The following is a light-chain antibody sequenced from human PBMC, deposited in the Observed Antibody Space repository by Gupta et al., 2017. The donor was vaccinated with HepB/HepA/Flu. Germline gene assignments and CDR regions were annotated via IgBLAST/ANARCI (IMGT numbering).Light chain of an antibody. CDR2: EGN. Sequence: SALTQPSPVSGSPGQSVTIPCTGVSTVVGGYNLVSWYQHCPGSAPKLVIYEGNRRPSAVSGRFSGSTSGITASLTISGLQTEDEADYYCCSYVSSKHVALFGGGTKLTVL. CDR1: STVVGGYNL. J-gene: IGLJ2*01. V-gene: IGLV2-23*01. CDR3: CSYVSSKHVAL.